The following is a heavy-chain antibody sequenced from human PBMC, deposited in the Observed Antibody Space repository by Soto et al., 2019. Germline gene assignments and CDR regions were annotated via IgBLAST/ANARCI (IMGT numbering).Heavy chain of an antibody. CDR3: AKDIYDYVWGSFPSDY. D-gene: IGHD3-16*01. CDR1: GFTFRNYA. V-gene: IGHV3-23*01. CDR2: ISGSGDTT. J-gene: IGHJ4*02. Sequence: GGSLRLSCAASGFTFRNYAMSWVRQAPGKGLEWVSGISGSGDTTHYADSVKGRLTTSRDNSKNTLYLQMNSLRAEDTAVYYCAKDIYDYVWGSFPSDYWGQGTLVTVSS.